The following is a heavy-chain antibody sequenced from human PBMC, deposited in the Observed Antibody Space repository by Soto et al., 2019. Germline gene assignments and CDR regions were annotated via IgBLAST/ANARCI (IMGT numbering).Heavy chain of an antibody. D-gene: IGHD7-27*01. CDR1: GGSISSGGYF. J-gene: IGHJ4*02. V-gene: IGHV4-31*03. Sequence: QVQLQESGPGLVEPSQTQSLTCTVSGGSISSGGYFWSWIRQHPGKGLEWIGYIHYSGNTYYNPSLKSRITISVDTSKNQFSLNLTSVTAADTAVYYCARDASQTGVPLDYWGQGTLVTVSS. CDR2: IHYSGNT. CDR3: ARDASQTGVPLDY.